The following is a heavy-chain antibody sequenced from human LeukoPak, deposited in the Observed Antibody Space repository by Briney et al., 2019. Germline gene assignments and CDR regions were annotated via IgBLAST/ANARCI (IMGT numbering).Heavy chain of an antibody. CDR2: IYTSGNT. Sequence: PSETLSLSCAVSGNSFGDYYRSWIRQPAGKGLEWVWRIYTSGNTTYNPSLKSRVTMSVDKSKSQFSLNLMSVPAADTAVYYCTRDTGTTGEVKFDPWGQGTLVTVSS. D-gene: IGHD4-17*01. J-gene: IGHJ5*02. CDR1: GNSFGDYY. CDR3: TRDTGTTGEVKFDP. V-gene: IGHV4-4*07.